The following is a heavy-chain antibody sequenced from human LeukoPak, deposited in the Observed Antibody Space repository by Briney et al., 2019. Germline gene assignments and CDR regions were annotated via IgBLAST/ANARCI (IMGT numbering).Heavy chain of an antibody. CDR3: ARDPRLYSSTARSHMDV. Sequence: PGRSLTLSCPASGFTVSSNYMSWVRQAAGKGLEWVSVIYSGGSTDYADSVKGRFTISRDNSKNTLYLRMNSLRAEDTAVYYCARDPRLYSSTARSHMDVWGKGTTVTVSS. CDR1: GFTVSSNY. D-gene: IGHD6-13*01. J-gene: IGHJ6*03. V-gene: IGHV3-53*01. CDR2: IYSGGST.